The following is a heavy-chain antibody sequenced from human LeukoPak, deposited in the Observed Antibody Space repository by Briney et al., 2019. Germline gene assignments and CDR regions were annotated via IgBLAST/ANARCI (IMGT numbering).Heavy chain of an antibody. Sequence: SETLSLTCTVSGGSISSYYWSWIRQPPGKGLEWIGYIYYSGSTNYNPSLKSRVTISVDTSKNQFSLKLSSVTAADTAVYYCASGSQGWFDPWGQGTLVTVSS. J-gene: IGHJ5*02. D-gene: IGHD6-25*01. CDR1: GGSISSYY. CDR2: IYYSGST. CDR3: ASGSQGWFDP. V-gene: IGHV4-59*01.